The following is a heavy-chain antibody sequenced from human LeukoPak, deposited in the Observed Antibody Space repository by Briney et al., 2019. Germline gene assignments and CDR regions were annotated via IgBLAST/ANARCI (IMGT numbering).Heavy chain of an antibody. D-gene: IGHD6-19*01. CDR3: ARQGVAVAGIDYYYGMDV. Sequence: GASVKVSCKASGGTFSSYAISWVRQAPGQGLEWMGGIIPIFGTVNYAQKFQGRVTITADESTSTAYMELSSLRSEDTAVYYCARQGVAVAGIDYYYGMDVWGQGTTVTVSS. J-gene: IGHJ6*02. V-gene: IGHV1-69*13. CDR1: GGTFSSYA. CDR2: IIPIFGTV.